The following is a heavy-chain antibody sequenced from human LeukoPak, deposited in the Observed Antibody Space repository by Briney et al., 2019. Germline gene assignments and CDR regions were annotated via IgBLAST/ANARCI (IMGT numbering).Heavy chain of an antibody. CDR3: AKNAAPTRYFDWLPIDY. J-gene: IGHJ4*02. D-gene: IGHD3-9*01. Sequence: GGSLRLSGAASGFTFSSYAMSWVRQAPGMGLEWVSSTSGSGGSEYYADSVKGRYTISRDNSKNTLYLQMNSLRGEDTAVYYCAKNAAPTRYFDWLPIDYWGQGTLVTVSS. CDR1: GFTFSSYA. V-gene: IGHV3-23*01. CDR2: TSGSGGSE.